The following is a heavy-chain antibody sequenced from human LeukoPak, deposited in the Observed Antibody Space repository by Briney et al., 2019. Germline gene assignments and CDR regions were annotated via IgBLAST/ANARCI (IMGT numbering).Heavy chain of an antibody. CDR2: IIPILGIA. CDR1: GGTFSSYA. V-gene: IGHV1-69*04. D-gene: IGHD1-26*01. CDR3: ATAQSGSYYSLRDAFDI. Sequence: SVKVSCKASGGTFSSYAISWVRQAPGQGLEWMGRIIPILGIANYAQKFKGRVTMTEDTSTDTAYMELSSLRSEDTAVYYCATAQSGSYYSLRDAFDIWGQGTMVTVSS. J-gene: IGHJ3*02.